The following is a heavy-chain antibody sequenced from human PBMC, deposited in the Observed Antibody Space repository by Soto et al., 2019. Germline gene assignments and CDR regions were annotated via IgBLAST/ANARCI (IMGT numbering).Heavy chain of an antibody. J-gene: IGHJ4*02. CDR1: GFTFSSYA. CDR3: AKGARYYDSSGYRYDY. D-gene: IGHD3-22*01. V-gene: IGHV3-64D*06. CDR2: ISTNGGST. Sequence: GGSLRLSCSASGFTFSSYAMHWVRQAPGKGLEYVSSISTNGGSTYYADSVKGRFTISRDNSKNTQYLQMSSLRAEDTAVYYCAKGARYYDSSGYRYDYWGQGTLVTVSS.